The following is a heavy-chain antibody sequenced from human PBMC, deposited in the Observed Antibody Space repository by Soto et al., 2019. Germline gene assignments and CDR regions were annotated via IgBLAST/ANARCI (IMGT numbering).Heavy chain of an antibody. Sequence: PGGSLRLSCAASGITFSMYSMNWVRQAPGKGLEWVSSISSSSSYIYYADSLKGRFTISRDNAKNSLYLQMNSLRAEDTAVYYCASTGNFDWLLSLDYWGQGTLVTVSS. CDR2: ISSSSSYI. CDR3: ASTGNFDWLLSLDY. V-gene: IGHV3-21*01. D-gene: IGHD3-9*01. CDR1: GITFSMYS. J-gene: IGHJ4*02.